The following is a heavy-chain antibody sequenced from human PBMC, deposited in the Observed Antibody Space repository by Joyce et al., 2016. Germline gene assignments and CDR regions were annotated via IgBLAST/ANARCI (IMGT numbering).Heavy chain of an antibody. D-gene: IGHD3-10*01. CDR2: ISYDGGNK. CDR3: AKDGRHYGSGSYATTFYYYYYMDV. V-gene: IGHV3-30*18. Sequence: QVQLVESGGGVVQPGRSLRLSCAASGFTFSSYGIHWVRQAPGKGLEWVAVISYDGGNKYYADSVKGRFTISRDNSKNTLHLQLNSLRTEDTAVYYCAKDGRHYGSGSYATTFYYYYYMDVWGKGTTVTVSS. CDR1: GFTFSSYG. J-gene: IGHJ6*03.